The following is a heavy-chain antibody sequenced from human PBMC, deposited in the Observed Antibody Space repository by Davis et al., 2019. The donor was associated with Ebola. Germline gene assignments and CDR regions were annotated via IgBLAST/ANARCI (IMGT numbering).Heavy chain of an antibody. Sequence: ASVKVSCKASGYTFTSYDINWVRQATGQGLEWMGWMNPNSGNTGYAQKFQGRVTITADESTSTAYMELSSLRSEDTAVYYCARDGRYDSSGYYFNYWGQGTLVTVSS. V-gene: IGHV1-8*01. CDR1: GYTFTSYD. J-gene: IGHJ4*02. CDR2: MNPNSGNT. D-gene: IGHD3-22*01. CDR3: ARDGRYDSSGYYFNY.